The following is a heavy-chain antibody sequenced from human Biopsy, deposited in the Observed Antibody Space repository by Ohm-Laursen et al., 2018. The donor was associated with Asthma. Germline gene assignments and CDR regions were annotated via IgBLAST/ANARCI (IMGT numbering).Heavy chain of an antibody. J-gene: IGHJ4*02. Sequence: SLRLSCAASGFTVSSNYMSWVRQDPGKGLEWVSYISTGGTTINYADSVKGRFTISRDNAKNSLYLQLNSLRAGDTAVYYCARARSGNYFDYWGQGTLVTVSS. CDR1: GFTVSSNY. V-gene: IGHV3-11*01. D-gene: IGHD5-12*01. CDR2: ISTGGTTI. CDR3: ARARSGNYFDY.